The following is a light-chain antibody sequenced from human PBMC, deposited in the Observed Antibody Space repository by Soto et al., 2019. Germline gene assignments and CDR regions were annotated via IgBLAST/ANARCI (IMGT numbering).Light chain of an antibody. V-gene: IGKV1-5*03. Sequence: IQMTQSPSTLSASVGDRVTIASRASQNIGDWLAWYQQKPGKAPNLLIYKASTLESGVPSRFSGSGSGTEFTLAISSLQPEDFATYYCQQYNDLSTFGGGTKVEI. J-gene: IGKJ4*01. CDR2: KAS. CDR1: QNIGDW. CDR3: QQYNDLST.